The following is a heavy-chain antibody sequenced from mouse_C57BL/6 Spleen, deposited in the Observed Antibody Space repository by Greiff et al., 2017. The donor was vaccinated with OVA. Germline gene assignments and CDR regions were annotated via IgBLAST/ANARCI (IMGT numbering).Heavy chain of an antibody. V-gene: IGHV1-42*01. CDR2: INPSTGGT. J-gene: IGHJ4*01. CDR1: GYSFTGYY. CDR3: ARKDGYPYYYAMDY. Sequence: VQLQQSGPELVKPGASVKISCKASGYSFTGYYMNWVKQSPEQSLEWIGEINPSTGGTTYNQKFKAKATLTVDKSSSTAYMQLKSLTSEDSAVYYCARKDGYPYYYAMDYWGQGTSVTVSS. D-gene: IGHD2-3*01.